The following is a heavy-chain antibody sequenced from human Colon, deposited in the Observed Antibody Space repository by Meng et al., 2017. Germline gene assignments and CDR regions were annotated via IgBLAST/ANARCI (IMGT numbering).Heavy chain of an antibody. Sequence: VPRLLGPSETLSLPCTVSGASVSSGNPDWSWIRQPPGKGLEYIAYVDYSGSTHYNPSLKSRVTMSVDTSKKQLSLKLSSVTAADTAVYYCAGGPWEFDYWGQGTLVTVSS. D-gene: IGHD1-26*01. CDR1: GASVSSGNPD. CDR3: AGGPWEFDY. V-gene: IGHV4-61*01. J-gene: IGHJ4*02. CDR2: VDYSGST.